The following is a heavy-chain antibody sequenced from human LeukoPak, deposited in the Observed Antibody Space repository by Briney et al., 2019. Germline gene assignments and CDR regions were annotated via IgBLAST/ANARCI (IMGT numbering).Heavy chain of an antibody. Sequence: PSETLSLTCTVSGGSIGSYYWSWIRQPPGKGLEWIGYIYYSGSTNYNPSLKSRVTISVDTSKNQFSLKLSSVTAADTAVYYCARYSSSPRIAFDIWGQGTMVIVSS. CDR3: ARYSSSPRIAFDI. D-gene: IGHD6-6*01. CDR1: GGSIGSYY. CDR2: IYYSGST. J-gene: IGHJ3*02. V-gene: IGHV4-59*01.